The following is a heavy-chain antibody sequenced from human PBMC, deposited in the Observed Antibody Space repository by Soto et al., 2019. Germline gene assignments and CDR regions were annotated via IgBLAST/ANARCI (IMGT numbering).Heavy chain of an antibody. D-gene: IGHD6-13*01. J-gene: IGHJ5*02. CDR2: VSFYGSNK. CDR1: GFTFSTHA. CDR3: ARDQTGITTAGGGRIDR. V-gene: IGHV3-30-3*01. Sequence: QVQLVESGGGVVQPGRSPRLSCAASGFTFSTHAMHWVRQAPGKGLECVAIVSFYGSNKYYADSVKGRFTISRDNSKNTLYLQMSGLTPEDTAFYYCARDQTGITTAGGGRIDRWGQGTLVTVSS.